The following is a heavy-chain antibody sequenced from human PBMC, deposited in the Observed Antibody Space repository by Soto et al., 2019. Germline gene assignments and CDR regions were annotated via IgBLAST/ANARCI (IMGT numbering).Heavy chain of an antibody. CDR2: INHSGST. CDR1: GGSFSGYY. D-gene: IGHD6-13*01. CDR3: ARAAAGTEWFDP. V-gene: IGHV4-34*01. J-gene: IGHJ5*02. Sequence: SETLSLTCAVYGGSFSGYYWSWIRQPPGKWLEWIGEINHSGSTNYNPSLKSRVTISVDTSKNQFSLKLSSVTAADTAVYYCARAAAGTEWFDPWGQGXLVTVYS.